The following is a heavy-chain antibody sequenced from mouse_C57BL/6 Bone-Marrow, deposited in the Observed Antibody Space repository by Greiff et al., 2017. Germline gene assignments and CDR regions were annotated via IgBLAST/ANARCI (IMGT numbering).Heavy chain of an antibody. J-gene: IGHJ1*03. CDR2: IHPNSGST. V-gene: IGHV1-64*01. CDR3: ARTAVVAKDWYFDV. D-gene: IGHD1-1*01. Sequence: QVQLQQPGAELVKPGASVKLSCKASGYTFTSYWMHWVKQRPGQGLEWIGMIHPNSGSTNYNEKFKSKATLTVDKSSSTAYMQLSSLTSEDSAVYYCARTAVVAKDWYFDVWGTGTTVTVSS. CDR1: GYTFTSYW.